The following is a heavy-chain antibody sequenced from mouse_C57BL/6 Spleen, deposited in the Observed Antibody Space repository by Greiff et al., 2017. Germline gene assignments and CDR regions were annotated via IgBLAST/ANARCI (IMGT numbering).Heavy chain of an antibody. D-gene: IGHD3-2*02. J-gene: IGHJ2*01. Sequence: QVQLQQPGAELVKPGASVKLSCKASGYTFTSYRMHWVKQRPGQGLEWIGMIHPNSGSTNYNEKFKSKATLTVDTSSSTAYMQLSSLTSEDSAVYYCASRDSSGYVDYWGQGTTLTVSS. CDR2: IHPNSGST. CDR1: GYTFTSYR. V-gene: IGHV1-64*01. CDR3: ASRDSSGYVDY.